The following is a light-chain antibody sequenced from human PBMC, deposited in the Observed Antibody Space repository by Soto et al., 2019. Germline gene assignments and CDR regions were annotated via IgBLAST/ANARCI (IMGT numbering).Light chain of an antibody. CDR3: MQALQTPIT. CDR1: QSLLHSNGYNY. CDR2: LGS. V-gene: IGKV2-28*01. Sequence: DIVMTQSPLSLPVTPGEPASISCRSSQSLLHSNGYNYLDWYLQKPGQSPQLLIYLGSNRASGVTDRFSGSGSGTDFTLKISRVEAEDVGVYYFMQALQTPITVGQGTRPEIK. J-gene: IGKJ5*01.